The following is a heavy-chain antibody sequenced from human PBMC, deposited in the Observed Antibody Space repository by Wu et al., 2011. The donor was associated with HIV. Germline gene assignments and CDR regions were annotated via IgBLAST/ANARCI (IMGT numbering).Heavy chain of an antibody. Sequence: FIRYYVHWVRQAPGQGLEWMGWVNPNTGGTDYAQKFQGRVTMTWDTSINTAYMELNNLKSDDTAVYFCARDPVRGVDSWGRGHPSLRFP. CDR2: VNPNTGGT. J-gene: IGHJ4*02. D-gene: IGHD3-10*01. V-gene: IGHV1-2*02. CDR3: ARDPVRGVDS. CDR1: FIRYY.